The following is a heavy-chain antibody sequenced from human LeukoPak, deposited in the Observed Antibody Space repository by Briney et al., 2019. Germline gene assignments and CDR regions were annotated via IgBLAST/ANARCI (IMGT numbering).Heavy chain of an antibody. Sequence: PSETLSLTCTVSGGSISSYYWSWIRQPPGKGLEWIGYIYYSGSTNYNPSLKSRVTISVDTSKNQFSLKLSSVTAADTAVYYCARGTSSSWYGPFDYWGQGTLVNVSS. CDR3: ARGTSSSWYGPFDY. V-gene: IGHV4-59*08. CDR1: GGSISSYY. D-gene: IGHD6-13*01. CDR2: IYYSGST. J-gene: IGHJ4*02.